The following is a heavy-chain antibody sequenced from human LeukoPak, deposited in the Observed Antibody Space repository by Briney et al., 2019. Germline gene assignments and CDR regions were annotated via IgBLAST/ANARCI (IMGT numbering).Heavy chain of an antibody. D-gene: IGHD3-22*01. Sequence: PPETLSLTCTVSGGPISSGSYYWSWIRQPAGKGLEWIGRIYTSGSTNYNPSLKSRVTISVDTSKNQFSLKLSSVTAADTAVYYCAREYYYDSSGYRRLGAFDIWGQGTMVTVSS. CDR1: GGPISSGSYY. J-gene: IGHJ3*02. V-gene: IGHV4-61*02. CDR2: IYTSGST. CDR3: AREYYYDSSGYRRLGAFDI.